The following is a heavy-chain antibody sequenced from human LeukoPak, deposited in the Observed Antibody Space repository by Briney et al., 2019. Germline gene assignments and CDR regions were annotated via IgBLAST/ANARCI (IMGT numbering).Heavy chain of an antibody. CDR1: GFTFSSYD. CDR2: ISGSGGST. J-gene: IGHJ4*02. CDR3: AKERLLASSGYFVY. V-gene: IGHV3-23*01. D-gene: IGHD3-22*01. Sequence: GGSLRLSCAASGFTFSSYDMSWVRQAPRKGLEWVSAISGSGGSTYYADSVKGLFTISRDNSKNTLYLQMNSLRAEETVVYSCAKERLLASSGYFVYWGQGTLGTVSS.